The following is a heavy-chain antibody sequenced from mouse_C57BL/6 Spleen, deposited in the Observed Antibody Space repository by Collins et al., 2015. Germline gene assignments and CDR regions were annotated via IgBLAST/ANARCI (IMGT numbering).Heavy chain of an antibody. D-gene: IGHD1-1*01. Sequence: QVQLQQSGAELVKPGASVKISCKASGYAFSSYWMNWVKQRPGKGLEWIGQIYPGDGDTNYNGKFKGKATLTADKSSSTAYMQLSSLTSEDSAVYFCARSPYYYGSSYDFDYWGQGTTLTVSS. V-gene: IGHV1-80*01. CDR3: ARSPYYYGSSYDFDY. J-gene: IGHJ2*01. CDR2: IYPGDGDT. CDR1: GYAFSSYW.